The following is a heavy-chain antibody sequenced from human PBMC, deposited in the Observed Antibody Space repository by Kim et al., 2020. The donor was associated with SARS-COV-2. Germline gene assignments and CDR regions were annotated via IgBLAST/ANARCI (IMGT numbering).Heavy chain of an antibody. CDR2: IYTSGST. CDR1: GGSISSYY. D-gene: IGHD2-15*01. Sequence: SETLSLTCTVSGGSISSYYWSWIRQPAGKGLEWIGRIYTSGSTNYNPSLKSRVTMSVDTSKNQFSLKLSSVTAADTAVYYCARVARQLLRSGWYFDLWGRGTLVTVSS. CDR3: ARVARQLLRSGWYFDL. V-gene: IGHV4-4*07. J-gene: IGHJ2*01.